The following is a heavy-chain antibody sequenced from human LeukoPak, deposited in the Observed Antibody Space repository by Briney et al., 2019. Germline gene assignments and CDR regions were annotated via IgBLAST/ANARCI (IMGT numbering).Heavy chain of an antibody. D-gene: IGHD3-9*01. J-gene: IGHJ5*02. Sequence: QTGGSLRLSCAASGSTFSSYSMNWVRQAPGKGLEWVSYISSSSSTIYYADSVKGRFTISRDNAKNSLYLQMNSLRDEDTAVYYCARVGTDILTGLGPWSWFDPWGQGTLVTVSS. CDR1: GSTFSSYS. CDR3: ARVGTDILTGLGPWSWFDP. CDR2: ISSSSSTI. V-gene: IGHV3-48*02.